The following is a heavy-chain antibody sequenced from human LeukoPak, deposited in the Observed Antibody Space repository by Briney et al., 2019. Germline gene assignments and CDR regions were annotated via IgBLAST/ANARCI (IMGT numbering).Heavy chain of an antibody. J-gene: IGHJ5*02. D-gene: IGHD4/OR15-4a*01. Sequence: GVSVRLSCEASGFAFSNHAMTWVRQAPGEGLQWVSTITYQCKHTFYRDSVRGRVTISRDISNNTLYLQMDGLRADDTAVYYCARGGAYDFGVLDAWGQGTLVSLSA. CDR3: ARGGAYDFGVLDA. V-gene: IGHV3-23*05. CDR1: GFAFSNHA. CDR2: ITYQCKH.